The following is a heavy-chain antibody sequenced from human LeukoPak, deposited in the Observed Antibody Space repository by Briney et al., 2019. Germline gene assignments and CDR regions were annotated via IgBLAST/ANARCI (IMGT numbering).Heavy chain of an antibody. CDR3: ARAGYSYGSAYFDY. V-gene: IGHV4-61*02. CDR1: GGSITSNRFY. CDR2: IYYTGST. D-gene: IGHD5-18*01. J-gene: IGHJ4*02. Sequence: PSETLSLTCSVSGGSITSNRFYWSWVRQPAGKGLEWIGRIYYTGSTNYNPSLKSRVTLSVDTSKNQFSLRLNSVTAADTAVYYCARAGYSYGSAYFDYWGQGTLVTVSS.